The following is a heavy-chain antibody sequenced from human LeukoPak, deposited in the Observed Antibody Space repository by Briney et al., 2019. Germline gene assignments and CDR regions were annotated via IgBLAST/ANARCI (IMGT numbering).Heavy chain of an antibody. D-gene: IGHD2-2*01. J-gene: IGHJ5*02. V-gene: IGHV5-51*01. CDR2: IYPGDSDT. CDR1: GYSFTSYW. Sequence: GESLKISCKGSGYSFTSYWIGWVRQMPGKGLEWMGIIYPGDSDTRYSPSFQGQVTISADKSISTAYLQWSSLKASDTAMYYCARHSYGVPAAMPLNWFDPWGQGTLVTVSS. CDR3: ARHSYGVPAAMPLNWFDP.